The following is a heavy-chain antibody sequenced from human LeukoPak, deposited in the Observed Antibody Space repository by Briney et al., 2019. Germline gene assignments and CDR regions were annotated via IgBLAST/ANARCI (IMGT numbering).Heavy chain of an antibody. CDR1: GFTFSSYA. Sequence: PGGCLRLSCAASGFTFSSYAMSWVRQAPGKGLEWVSAISGSGGSTYYADSVKGRFTISRDNSKNTLYLQMNSLRAEDTAVYYCAKPSPGTGDILTGYLSYWGQGTLVTVSS. CDR2: ISGSGGST. CDR3: AKPSPGTGDILTGYLSY. V-gene: IGHV3-23*01. J-gene: IGHJ4*02. D-gene: IGHD3-9*01.